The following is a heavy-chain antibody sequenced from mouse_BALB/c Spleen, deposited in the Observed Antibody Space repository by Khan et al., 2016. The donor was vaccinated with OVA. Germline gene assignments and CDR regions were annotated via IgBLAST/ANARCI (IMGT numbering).Heavy chain of an antibody. CDR1: GYIFTRYW. J-gene: IGHJ2*01. Sequence: QVQLKESGAELVRPGASVKLSCKTSGYIFTRYWIHWVKQRSGQDLEWIARIYPGTDNTYYNEKLKDKATLTADKSSSTAYMQLSSLKSEDSAVYFCAREEALYYFGYWGQGTTLTVSS. D-gene: IGHD1-1*01. CDR2: IYPGTDNT. CDR3: AREEALYYFGY. V-gene: IGHV1-76*01.